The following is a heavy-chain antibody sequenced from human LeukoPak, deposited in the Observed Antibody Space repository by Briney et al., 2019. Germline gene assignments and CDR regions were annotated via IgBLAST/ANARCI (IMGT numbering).Heavy chain of an antibody. CDR1: GYTFTGCY. CDR2: INPNSDGT. D-gene: IGHD3-22*01. J-gene: IGHJ3*02. CDR3: VNYDSSGLGAFDI. V-gene: IGHV1-2*02. Sequence: ASVKVSCKASGYTFTGCYMHWVRQSPGQALEWMGWINPNSDGTHYAHKFQCRVTMTRDTSISTAYMELSRLRSDDTAVYYCVNYDSSGLGAFDIWGQGTMVTVSS.